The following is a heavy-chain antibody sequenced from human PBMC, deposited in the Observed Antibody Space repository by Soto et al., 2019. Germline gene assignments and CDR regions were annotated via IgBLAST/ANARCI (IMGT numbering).Heavy chain of an antibody. CDR3: ARVSSWYSYFYYYYMDV. J-gene: IGHJ6*03. CDR1: GFTFSNYW. Sequence: GGSLRLSCAASGFTFSNYWMSWVRQAPGRGLEWVANIKEDGSEKNYVDSVKGRFTISRDNAKNSLYLQMNSLRSDDTAVYYCARVSSWYSYFYYYYMDVWGKGTTVTVSS. CDR2: IKEDGSEK. V-gene: IGHV3-7*01. D-gene: IGHD6-13*01.